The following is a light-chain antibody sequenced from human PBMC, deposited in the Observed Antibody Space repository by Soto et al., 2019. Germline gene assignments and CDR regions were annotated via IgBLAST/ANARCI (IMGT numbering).Light chain of an antibody. CDR2: AAS. CDR1: QSISRF. V-gene: IGKV1-39*01. Sequence: DSQMTQSPSSLSASVGDRVTITCRASQSISRFLHWYQQKQGKAPKLLIYAASNLQSGVPARFSGSGSGTDFTLTISSLQPEDFATYYCQQSYRTPSITFGQGTRLEIK. CDR3: QQSYRTPSIT. J-gene: IGKJ5*01.